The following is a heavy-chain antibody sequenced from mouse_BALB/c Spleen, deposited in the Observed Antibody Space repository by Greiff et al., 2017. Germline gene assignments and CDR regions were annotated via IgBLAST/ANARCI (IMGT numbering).Heavy chain of an antibody. Sequence: EVKLMESGPELVKPGASVKISCKASGYTFTDYNMHWVKQSHGKSLEWIGYIYPYNGGTGYNQKFKSKATLTVNNSSSTAYMELRSLTPEDSAVYYCARKRNYGNPLDYWAQGTTLPVSP. V-gene: IGHV1S29*02. CDR2: IYPYNGGT. CDR3: ARKRNYGNPLDY. CDR1: GYTFTDYN. D-gene: IGHD2-1*01. J-gene: IGHJ2*01.